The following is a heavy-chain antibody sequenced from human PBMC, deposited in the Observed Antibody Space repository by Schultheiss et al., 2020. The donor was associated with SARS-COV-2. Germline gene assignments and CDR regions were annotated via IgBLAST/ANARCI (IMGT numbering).Heavy chain of an antibody. V-gene: IGHV3-13*01. J-gene: IGHJ6*02. CDR3: ARDFPRMAGMDV. Sequence: GESLKISCAASGFTFSSYDMHWVRQATGKGLEWVSAIGTAGDTYYPGSVKGRFTISRENAKNSLYLQMNSLRAGDTAVYYCARDFPRMAGMDVWGQGTTVTVSS. CDR2: IGTAGDT. CDR1: GFTFSSYD. D-gene: IGHD5-24*01.